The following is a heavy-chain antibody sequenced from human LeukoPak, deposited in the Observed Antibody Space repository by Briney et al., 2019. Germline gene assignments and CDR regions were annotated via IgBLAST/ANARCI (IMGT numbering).Heavy chain of an antibody. CDR2: ISSSSSYI. J-gene: IGHJ5*02. D-gene: IGHD2-15*01. V-gene: IGHV3-21*01. Sequence: GVSLRLFCAASGFTFSSYSMNWVRQAPGKGLEWVSSISSSSSYIYYADSVKGRFTISRDNAKNSLYLQMNSLRAEDTAVYYCARDGGYCSGGSCYGDNWFDPWGQGTLVTVSS. CDR1: GFTFSSYS. CDR3: ARDGGYCSGGSCYGDNWFDP.